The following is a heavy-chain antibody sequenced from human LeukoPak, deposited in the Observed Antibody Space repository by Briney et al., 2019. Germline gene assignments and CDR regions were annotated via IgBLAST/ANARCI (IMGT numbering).Heavy chain of an antibody. CDR1: GYTFTSYA. V-gene: IGHV1-3*01. Sequence: ASLKVSCKASGYTFTSYAIHWVRQAPGQRLEWMGWINAGNGNTKYSQKFQGRVTITRDTSASTAYMELSSLRSEDTAVYYCARAEYSSSWYPDYWGQGTLVTVSS. J-gene: IGHJ4*02. CDR2: INAGNGNT. CDR3: ARAEYSSSWYPDY. D-gene: IGHD6-13*01.